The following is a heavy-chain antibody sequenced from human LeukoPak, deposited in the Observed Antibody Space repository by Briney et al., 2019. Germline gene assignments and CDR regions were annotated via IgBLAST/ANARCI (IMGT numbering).Heavy chain of an antibody. V-gene: IGHV1-69*01. J-gene: IGHJ4*02. CDR1: GGAFTISA. CDR2: INTILGTA. Sequence: AGTLCFKGAGGAFTISANSWVRQAPGQGKEWMGVINTILGTANYAQKFQGRVTITADDSTSTAYMELSSLRSEDTAVYYCARDGEGIAVAGTAPVFDYWGQGTLVTVSS. D-gene: IGHD6-19*01. CDR3: ARDGEGIAVAGTAPVFDY.